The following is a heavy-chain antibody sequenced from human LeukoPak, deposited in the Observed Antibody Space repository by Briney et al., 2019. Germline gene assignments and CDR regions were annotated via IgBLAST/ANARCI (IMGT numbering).Heavy chain of an antibody. V-gene: IGHV3-9*01. CDR1: GFTFSSYV. Sequence: PGGCLRLSSADSGFTFSSYVMGCVRQAPGKGLWWVSIVSGNSGSIGYADSVKGRFTISRDNAKNSLYLQMNSLRAEDTALYYCAKVMVRGVMGDAFDIWGQGTMVTVSS. J-gene: IGHJ3*02. CDR3: AKVMVRGVMGDAFDI. CDR2: VSGNSGSI. D-gene: IGHD3-10*01.